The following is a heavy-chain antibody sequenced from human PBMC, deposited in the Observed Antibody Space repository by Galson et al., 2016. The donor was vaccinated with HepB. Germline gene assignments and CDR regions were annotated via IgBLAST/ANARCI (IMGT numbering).Heavy chain of an antibody. CDR3: ARGCWGLGYCSGGSCYDY. CDR2: IYFTGST. CDR1: AASISSYY. J-gene: IGHJ4*02. V-gene: IGHV4-59*01. Sequence: SETLSLTCTVSAASISSYYWSWIRQTPGKGLEWIGYIYFTGSTNYNPPLKSRVTISVDTSKHQFSMKLSSVTAADTAVYYCARGCWGLGYCSGGSCYDYWGQGTLVTVSS. D-gene: IGHD2-15*01.